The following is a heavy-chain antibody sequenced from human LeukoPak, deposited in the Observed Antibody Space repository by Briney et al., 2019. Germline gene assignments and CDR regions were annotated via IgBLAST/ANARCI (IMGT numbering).Heavy chain of an antibody. CDR1: GFTVSTNY. CDR2: IYISGDS. CDR3: ASFWYAGNAGGSVGY. D-gene: IGHD4-23*01. J-gene: IGHJ4*02. Sequence: GGSLRLSCAASGFTVSTNYMTWVRQAPGKGLEWVSVIYISGDSYHSDSVRGRFTISRDDSKNAVYLQMDSLRADDTAVYFCASFWYAGNAGGSVGYWGQGTLVTVS. V-gene: IGHV3-53*01.